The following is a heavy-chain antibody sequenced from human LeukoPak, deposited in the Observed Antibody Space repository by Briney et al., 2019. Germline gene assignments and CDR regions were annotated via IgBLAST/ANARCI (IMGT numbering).Heavy chain of an antibody. CDR1: GFTFSSYA. CDR3: ARDHLLVRGVIMGYFDY. D-gene: IGHD3-10*01. CDR2: ISYDGSNK. V-gene: IGHV3-30-3*01. Sequence: PGGSLRLSCAGSGFTFSSYAMHWVRQAPGKGLEWVAVISYDGSNKYYADSVKGRFTISRDNSKNTLYLQMNSLRAEDTAVYYCARDHLLVRGVIMGYFDYWGQGTLVTVSS. J-gene: IGHJ4*02.